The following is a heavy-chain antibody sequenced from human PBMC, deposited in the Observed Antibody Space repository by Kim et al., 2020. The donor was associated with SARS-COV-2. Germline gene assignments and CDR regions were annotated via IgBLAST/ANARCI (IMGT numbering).Heavy chain of an antibody. J-gene: IGHJ6*02. CDR1: GGSFSSSSYD. V-gene: IGHV4-39*01. Sequence: SESLSLTCTVSGGSFSSSSYDWVWIRQPTGKCLEWIGSSYYSGSTYYNPSLKSLVTISVDTPKNQFSLKLSAVTAADTAVYYCASQVRPLKYSSSWYTTGVYYYYGMDVWGQGTTVTVSS. CDR3: ASQVRPLKYSSSWYTTGVYYYYGMDV. CDR2: SYYSGST. D-gene: IGHD6-13*01.